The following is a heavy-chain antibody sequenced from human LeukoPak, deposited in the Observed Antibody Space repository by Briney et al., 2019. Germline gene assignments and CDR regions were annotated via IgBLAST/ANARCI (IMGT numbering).Heavy chain of an antibody. CDR1: GGSISSYY. Sequence: SETLSLTCTVSGGSISSYYWSWIRQPPGKGLEWIGYIYDSGNTNYNPSLKSRVTISVDTTKNQFSLKVRSVTAADTAVYYCAKGEGDYWGQGTLVTVSS. V-gene: IGHV4-59*01. D-gene: IGHD2-21*01. CDR2: IYDSGNT. CDR3: AKGEGDY. J-gene: IGHJ4*02.